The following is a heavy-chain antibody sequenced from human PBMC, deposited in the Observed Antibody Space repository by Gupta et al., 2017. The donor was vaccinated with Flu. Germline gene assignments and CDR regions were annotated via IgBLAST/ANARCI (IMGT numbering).Heavy chain of an antibody. CDR3: ARGRGHSGGSLAYCMDV. V-gene: IGHV3-11*01. D-gene: IGHD2-15*01. Sequence: TIGDCYSSWIGQAPEWGVEWVSYIRSSGRTRDYADSMKGRYTISRDVAKNTLFLLMKMLRVEDTAGYYCARGRGHSGGSLAYCMDVWGQGTRVTVAS. CDR1: TIGDCY. J-gene: IGHJ6*02. CDR2: IRSSGRTR.